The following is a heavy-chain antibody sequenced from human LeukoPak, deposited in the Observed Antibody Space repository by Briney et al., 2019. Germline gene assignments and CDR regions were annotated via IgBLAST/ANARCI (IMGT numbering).Heavy chain of an antibody. V-gene: IGHV4-34*01. CDR1: GGSFSGYY. J-gene: IGHJ6*02. CDR2: INHSGST. CDR3: ARGLGCSGGSCYSTYYYYGMDV. Sequence: SETLSLTCAVYGGSFSGYYWSWIRQPPGKGLEWIGEINHSGSTNYNPSLKSRVTISVDTSKNQFSLKLSSVTAADTAVYYCARGLGCSGGSCYSTYYYYGMDVWGQGTTVTVSS. D-gene: IGHD2-15*01.